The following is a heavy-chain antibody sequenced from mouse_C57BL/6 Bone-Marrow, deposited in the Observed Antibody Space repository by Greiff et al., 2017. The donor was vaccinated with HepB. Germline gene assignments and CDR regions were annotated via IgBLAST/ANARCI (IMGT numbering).Heavy chain of an antibody. V-gene: IGHV1-76*01. CDR2: IYPGSGNT. J-gene: IGHJ2*01. CDR1: GYTFTDYY. Sequence: LVESGAELVRPGASVKLSCKASGYTFTDYYINWVKQRPGQGLEWIARIYPGSGNTYYNEKFKGKATLTAEKSSSTAYMQLSSLTSEDSAVYFCTRKANYYGSSYDYFDYWGQGTTLTVSS. CDR3: TRKANYYGSSYDYFDY. D-gene: IGHD1-1*01.